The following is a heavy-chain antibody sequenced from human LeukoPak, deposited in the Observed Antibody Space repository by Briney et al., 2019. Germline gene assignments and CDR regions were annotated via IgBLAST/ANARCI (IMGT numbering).Heavy chain of an antibody. CDR3: AKHDSSEYYCDR. Sequence: PGGSLRLSCAASGFTFSSYGMSWVRQAPGKGLEWVSYIRASGGSTYYAESVKGRFTISRDNSKNTLYLQMNSLRAEDTAVYYCAKHDSSEYYCDRWGQGAPVTVSS. CDR2: IRASGGST. J-gene: IGHJ5*02. D-gene: IGHD3-22*01. CDR1: GFTFSSYG. V-gene: IGHV3-23*01.